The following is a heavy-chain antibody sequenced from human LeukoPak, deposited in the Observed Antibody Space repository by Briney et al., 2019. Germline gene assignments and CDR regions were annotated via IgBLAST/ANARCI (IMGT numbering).Heavy chain of an antibody. J-gene: IGHJ4*02. D-gene: IGHD6-19*01. CDR1: GFTFSSYA. Sequence: GGSLRLSCAASGFTFSSYAMSWVRQAPGKGLEWVSTVSGGGVTAYYADSAKGRFTISRDNSKNTLYLQMNSLTAEDTAVYYCPKQSYASGWNPFDYWGQGILVTVSS. CDR2: VSGGGVTA. CDR3: PKQSYASGWNPFDY. V-gene: IGHV3-23*01.